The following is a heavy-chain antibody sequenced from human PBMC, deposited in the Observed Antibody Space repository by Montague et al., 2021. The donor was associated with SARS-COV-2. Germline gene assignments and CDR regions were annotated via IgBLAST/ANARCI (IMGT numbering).Heavy chain of an antibody. Sequence: SLRLSCAASGDYFSEYYMSWIRQVPGKGLEWVSYISKSGTVIKYADSVKGRFTVSRGNDGSSLYLEMNGLRVEDSAVYFCAGLRGFTGYDCMDVWGQGTTVSVAS. CDR2: ISKSGTVI. V-gene: IGHV3-11*01. CDR1: GDYFSEYY. D-gene: IGHD5-12*01. J-gene: IGHJ6*02. CDR3: AGLRGFTGYDCMDV.